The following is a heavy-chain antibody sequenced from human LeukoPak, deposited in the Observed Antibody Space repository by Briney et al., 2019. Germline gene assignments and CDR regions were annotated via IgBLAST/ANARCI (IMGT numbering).Heavy chain of an antibody. CDR1: GGSFSGYY. Sequence: PSETLSPTCAVYGGSFSGYYWSWIRQPPGKGLEWIGEINHSGSTNYNPSLKSRVTISVDTSKNQFSLKVNSVTAADTAVYYCARAPSGSYYAFDYWGQGTLVTVSS. CDR2: INHSGST. CDR3: ARAPSGSYYAFDY. J-gene: IGHJ4*02. V-gene: IGHV4-34*01. D-gene: IGHD1-26*01.